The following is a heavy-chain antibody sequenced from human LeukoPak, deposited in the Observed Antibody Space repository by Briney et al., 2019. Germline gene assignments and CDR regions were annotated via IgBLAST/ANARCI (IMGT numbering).Heavy chain of an antibody. D-gene: IGHD4-17*01. CDR2: IYYSGDT. Sequence: SETLSLTCTVSGDSISGYSWSWIRQPPGGGLEWIGYIYYSGDTAYNPSLKSRVTMSVDTSKKQLSLMLRSVTTADTAVYYCARGPYGASISKRFDPWGQGILVIVAS. J-gene: IGHJ5*02. V-gene: IGHV4-59*01. CDR3: ARGPYGASISKRFDP. CDR1: GDSISGYS.